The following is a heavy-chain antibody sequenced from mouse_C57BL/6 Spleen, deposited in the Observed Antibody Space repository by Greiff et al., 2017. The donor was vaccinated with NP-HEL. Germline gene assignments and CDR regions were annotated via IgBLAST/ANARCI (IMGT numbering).Heavy chain of an antibody. D-gene: IGHD1-1*02. Sequence: VQLQQSGAELVMPGASVKLSCKASGYTFTSYWMHWVKQRPGQGLEWIGEIDPSDSYTNYNQKFKGKSTLTVDKSSSTAYMQLSSLTSEDSAVYDCARGSWLDYWGQGTTLTVSS. CDR3: ARGSWLDY. CDR1: GYTFTSYW. CDR2: IDPSDSYT. V-gene: IGHV1-69*01. J-gene: IGHJ2*01.